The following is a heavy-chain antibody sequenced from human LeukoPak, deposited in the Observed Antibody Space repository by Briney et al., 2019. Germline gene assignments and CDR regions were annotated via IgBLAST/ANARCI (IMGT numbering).Heavy chain of an antibody. V-gene: IGHV3-33*01. Sequence: PGRSLRHSCAASGFTFSSYGMHWVRQAPGKGLEWVAVIWYDGSNKYYADSVKGRFTTSRDNSKNTLYLQMNSLRAEDTAVYYCARDGAARDVDYWGQGTLVTVSS. D-gene: IGHD6-6*01. CDR2: IWYDGSNK. J-gene: IGHJ4*02. CDR3: ARDGAARDVDY. CDR1: GFTFSSYG.